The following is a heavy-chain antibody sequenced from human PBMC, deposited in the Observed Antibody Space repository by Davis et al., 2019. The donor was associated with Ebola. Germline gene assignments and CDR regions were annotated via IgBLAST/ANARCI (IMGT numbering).Heavy chain of an antibody. CDR1: GFTFNDYA. CDR2: ISWDSGNI. D-gene: IGHD1-1*01. V-gene: IGHV3-9*01. Sequence: GGSLRLSCAASGFTFNDYAMHWVRQVPGKGLEWVSGISWDSGNIGYADSVKGRFTISRDNAKNSLYVQMNSLRAEDTALYYCATIDSNGDYWGQGTLVTVSS. CDR3: ATIDSNGDY. J-gene: IGHJ4*02.